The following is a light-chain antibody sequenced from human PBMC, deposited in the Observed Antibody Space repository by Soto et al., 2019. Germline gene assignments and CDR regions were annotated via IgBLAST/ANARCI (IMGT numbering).Light chain of an antibody. J-gene: IGKJ4*01. CDR3: QQYNDWPLT. CDR2: GAS. Sequence: EIVMTQSPATLSVSPGERDTLSCRASQSVSSNLAWYQQKPGQAPRLLIYGASTRATGIPARFSGSGSGTEFTLTISSLQSEDFAVHYCQQYNDWPLTFGGGTKWISN. V-gene: IGKV3-15*01. CDR1: QSVSSN.